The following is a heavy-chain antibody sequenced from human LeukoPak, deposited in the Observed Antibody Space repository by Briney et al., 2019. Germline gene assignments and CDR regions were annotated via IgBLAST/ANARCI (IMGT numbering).Heavy chain of an antibody. Sequence: SETLSLTCTVSDDSMSSYYWNWIRQPPGKGLEWLGYVYYSGGTNYNPSLKSRATISLDTSKNQFSLKLSSVTAADTAVYYCARRANTAPPYYFDYWGQGTLVTVSS. V-gene: IGHV4-59*01. J-gene: IGHJ4*02. CDR3: ARRANTAPPYYFDY. CDR1: DDSMSSYY. D-gene: IGHD5-18*01. CDR2: VYYSGGT.